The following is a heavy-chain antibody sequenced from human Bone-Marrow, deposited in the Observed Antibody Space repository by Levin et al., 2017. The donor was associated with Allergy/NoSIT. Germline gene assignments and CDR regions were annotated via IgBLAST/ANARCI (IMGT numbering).Heavy chain of an antibody. CDR2: IYSFGVT. D-gene: IGHD1-26*01. CDR1: GFTVGNNY. CDR3: ARDPSVVGSITP. V-gene: IGHV3-53*01. J-gene: IGHJ3*01. Sequence: GGSLRLSCAVSGFTVGNNYMAWVRQAPGRRLEWVSLIYSFGVTKYADSVKGRFTISRDSSKNMVYLQMNSLRVEDTGVYYCARDPSVVGSITPWGQGTMVIVSS.